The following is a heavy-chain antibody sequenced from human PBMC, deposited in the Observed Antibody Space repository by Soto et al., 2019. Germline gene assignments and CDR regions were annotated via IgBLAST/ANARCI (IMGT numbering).Heavy chain of an antibody. CDR3: ARGYHYYDSSGYDKCDAFDI. CDR1: GYTFTNFG. D-gene: IGHD3-22*01. Sequence: ASVKVSCKASGYTFTNFGISWVRQAPGQGLKWMGWISAYNGNTNYAQNFQGRVTMTTDTSTSTAYMELRSLRSDDTAVYYCARGYHYYDSSGYDKCDAFDIWGQGTMVTVSS. J-gene: IGHJ3*02. CDR2: ISAYNGNT. V-gene: IGHV1-18*01.